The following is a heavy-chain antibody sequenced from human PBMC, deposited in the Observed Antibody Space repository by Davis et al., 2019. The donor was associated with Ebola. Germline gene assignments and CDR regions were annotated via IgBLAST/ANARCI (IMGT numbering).Heavy chain of an antibody. CDR1: GFTFSSYA. J-gene: IGHJ4*02. Sequence: GESLNISCASSGFTFSSYAMHWVRQAPGKGQEWVAVISYDGSNKYYADSVKGRFTISRDNSKNTLYLQMNSLRAEDTDVYYCAGRGWDYWGQGTLVTVSS. CDR3: AGRGWDY. CDR2: ISYDGSNK. V-gene: IGHV3-30-3*01.